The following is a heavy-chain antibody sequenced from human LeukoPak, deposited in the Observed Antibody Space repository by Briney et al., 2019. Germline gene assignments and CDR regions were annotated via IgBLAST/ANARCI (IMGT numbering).Heavy chain of an antibody. CDR1: GFTFSSYA. J-gene: IGHJ4*02. CDR2: ISYDGSNK. V-gene: IGHV3-30-3*01. D-gene: IGHD3-22*01. CDR3: ARVGYYYDSSGYYDPIDY. Sequence: QPGGSLRLSCAASGFTFSSYAMHWARQAPGKGLEWVAVISYDGSNKYYADSVKGRFTISRDNSKNTLYLQMNSLRAEDTAVYYCARVGYYYDSSGYYDPIDYWGQGTLVTVSS.